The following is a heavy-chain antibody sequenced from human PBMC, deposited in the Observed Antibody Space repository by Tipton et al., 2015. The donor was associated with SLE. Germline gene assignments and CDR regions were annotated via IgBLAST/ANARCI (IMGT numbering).Heavy chain of an antibody. CDR1: GLTFTDYG. D-gene: IGHD5-12*01. V-gene: IGHV3-30*02. CDR3: AKDVGYDWDYSFDN. J-gene: IGHJ4*02. Sequence: SGLTFTDYGMHWVRQAPGKGLEWVAFVRYDGNVKYYADSVKGRLTVSRDNSKNTLYLQMNGLRAEDTAVYYCAKDVGYDWDYSFDNWGQGTLVTVSS. CDR2: VRYDGNVK.